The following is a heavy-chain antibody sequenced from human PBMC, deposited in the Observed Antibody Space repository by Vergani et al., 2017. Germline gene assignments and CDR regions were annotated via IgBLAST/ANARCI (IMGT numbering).Heavy chain of an antibody. CDR1: GFTFIMHA. V-gene: IGHV3-23*01. Sequence: EVQLLESGGGLAQPGGSLRLSCAASGFTFIMHAMSWVRTAPGKGLEWVSTLSASDRRTHYADSVKGRFTISRDNAKNSLYLQMNSLRAEDTAVYYCARVHSNFWSGYRGFYMDVWGKGTTVTVSS. D-gene: IGHD3-3*01. J-gene: IGHJ6*03. CDR3: ARVHSNFWSGYRGFYMDV. CDR2: LSASDRRT.